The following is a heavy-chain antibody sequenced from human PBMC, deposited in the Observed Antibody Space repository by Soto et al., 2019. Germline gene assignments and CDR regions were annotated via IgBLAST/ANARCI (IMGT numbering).Heavy chain of an antibody. CDR2: IIPILGIA. CDR3: ARGLRDYYYYMDV. V-gene: IGHV1-69*02. J-gene: IGHJ6*03. D-gene: IGHD4-17*01. Sequence: QVQLVQSGAEVKKPGSSVKVSCKASGGTFSSYTISWVRQAPGQGLEWMGRIIPILGIANYAQKVQGRVTITADKSTSTAYMELSSLRSEDTAVYYCARGLRDYYYYMDVWGKGTTVTVSS. CDR1: GGTFSSYT.